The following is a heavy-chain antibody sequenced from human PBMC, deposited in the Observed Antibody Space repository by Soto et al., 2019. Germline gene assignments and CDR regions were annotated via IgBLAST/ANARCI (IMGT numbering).Heavy chain of an antibody. V-gene: IGHV4-61*01. Sequence: QVQLQESGPGLVKPSETLSLTCTVSGGSVSSGSYYWSWIRQPPGKGLEWIGYIYYSGSTNYNPSLRRPVTISVDPSTNHVSLKLSAVAAADTAVYYCAREIIGNGYSRNYFDYWGQGTLVIVSS. CDR2: IYYSGST. CDR1: GGSVSSGSYY. CDR3: AREIIGNGYSRNYFDY. J-gene: IGHJ4*02. D-gene: IGHD5-18*01.